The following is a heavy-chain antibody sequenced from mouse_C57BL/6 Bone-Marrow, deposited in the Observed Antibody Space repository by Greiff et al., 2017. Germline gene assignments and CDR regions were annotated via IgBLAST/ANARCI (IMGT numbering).Heavy chain of an antibody. D-gene: IGHD2-3*01. V-gene: IGHV3-6*01. CDR1: GYSITSGYY. Sequence: EVQLVESGPGLVKPSQSLSLTCSVTGYSITSGYYWNWIRQFPGNKLEWMGYISYDGSNNYNPSLKNRISIPRDTSKNQFFLKLNSVTTEDTATYYCASHDPAWFAYWGQGTLVTVSA. CDR3: ASHDPAWFAY. CDR2: ISYDGSN. J-gene: IGHJ3*01.